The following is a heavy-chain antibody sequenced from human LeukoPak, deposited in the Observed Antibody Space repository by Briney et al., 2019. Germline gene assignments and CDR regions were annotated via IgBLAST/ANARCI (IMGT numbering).Heavy chain of an antibody. Sequence: HAGGSLRLSCAASGFTFSSYGMHWVRQAPGKGLEWVAVISFDASNKYYADSVKGRFTISRDNSKNTLYLQMNSLRAEDTAVYYCARENRLRFEGRGVGYWGQGTLVTVSS. V-gene: IGHV3-30*03. D-gene: IGHD5-12*01. CDR1: GFTFSSYG. CDR3: ARENRLRFEGRGVGY. CDR2: ISFDASNK. J-gene: IGHJ4*02.